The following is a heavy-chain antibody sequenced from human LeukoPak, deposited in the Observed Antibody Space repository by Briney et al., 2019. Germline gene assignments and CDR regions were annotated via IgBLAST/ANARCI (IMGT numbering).Heavy chain of an antibody. V-gene: IGHV1-2*04. Sequence: ASVKVSCKASGYTFTGYYMHWVRQAPGQGLEWMGWINPNSGGTNYAQKFKGWVTLTRDTSINTTYMELSRLASDVTAVYFCARGTPGSYLGYWGQGTLVTVSP. CDR2: INPNSGGT. CDR3: ARGTPGSYLGY. J-gene: IGHJ4*02. D-gene: IGHD3-16*02. CDR1: GYTFTGYY.